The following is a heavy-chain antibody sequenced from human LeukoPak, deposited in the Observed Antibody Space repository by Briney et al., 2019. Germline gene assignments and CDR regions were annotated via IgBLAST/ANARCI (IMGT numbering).Heavy chain of an antibody. CDR3: AKDRGSYFPFDI. CDR1: GFTFSSYG. CDR2: IRYDGSNK. Sequence: GGSLRLSCAASGFTFSSYGMHWVRQAPGKGLEWVAFIRYDGSNKYYADSVKGRFTISRDNSKNTLYLQMNSLRAEDTAVYYCAKDRGSYFPFDIWGQGTMVTVSS. J-gene: IGHJ3*02. D-gene: IGHD1-26*01. V-gene: IGHV3-30*02.